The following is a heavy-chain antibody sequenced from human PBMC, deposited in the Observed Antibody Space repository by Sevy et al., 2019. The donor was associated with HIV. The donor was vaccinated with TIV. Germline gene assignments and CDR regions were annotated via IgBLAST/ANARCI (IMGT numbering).Heavy chain of an antibody. CDR2: IKVDGSEK. J-gene: IGHJ6*02. CDR3: ARDCSGTSGLWGLDV. CDR1: GFTFRSYW. Sequence: GGSLRLSCAVSGFTFRSYWMSWVRQAPGKGLEWVAHIKVDGSEKYQEDSVKGRFTISRDNAKNSLFLQMNSLRVEDTAVYYCARDCSGTSGLWGLDVWGQGTAVTVSS. D-gene: IGHD2-2*01. V-gene: IGHV3-7*03.